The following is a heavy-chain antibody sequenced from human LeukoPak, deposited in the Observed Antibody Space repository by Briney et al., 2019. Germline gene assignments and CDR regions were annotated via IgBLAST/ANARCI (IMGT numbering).Heavy chain of an antibody. CDR2: ISYGGTT. Sequence: SETLSLTCTVSGGSITSATYHWSWIRQYPGKGLERIGHISYGGTTYYNPSLKSQVTISLDTSKNQFSLKLNSVTAADTAVYYCARAPGAAIDWGQGTLVTVSS. D-gene: IGHD2-2*01. CDR1: GGSITSATYH. V-gene: IGHV4-31*02. J-gene: IGHJ4*02. CDR3: ARAPGAAID.